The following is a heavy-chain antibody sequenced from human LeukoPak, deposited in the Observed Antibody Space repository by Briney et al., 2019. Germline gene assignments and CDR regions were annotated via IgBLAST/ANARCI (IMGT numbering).Heavy chain of an antibody. CDR3: ARIFIVGATKGYYNYMDV. D-gene: IGHD1-26*01. Sequence: SGPALVKPTQTLTLTCTFSGFSLSTSGMCVTWIRQPPGKALEWLARIDWDDDEYYSTSLKTRLTISKDTSKNQVVLTMTNMDPVDTATYYCARIFIVGATKGYYNYMDVWGKGTTVTVSS. V-gene: IGHV2-70*11. CDR1: GFSLSTSGMC. J-gene: IGHJ6*03. CDR2: IDWDDDE.